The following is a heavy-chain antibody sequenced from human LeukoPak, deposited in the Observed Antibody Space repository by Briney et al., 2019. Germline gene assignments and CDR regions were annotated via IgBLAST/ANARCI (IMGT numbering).Heavy chain of an antibody. CDR3: ARGPLLRFLEWLPNFDY. J-gene: IGHJ4*02. D-gene: IGHD3-3*01. Sequence: ASVEASGKASGYTFTRYYIHWRRHAPGQRLEWMGWMNPNSGGTNYAQKFQGSVTMTRDTSISTDYMELSRLRSDDTAVYYCARGPLLRFLEWLPNFDYWGQGTLVTVSS. V-gene: IGHV1-2*02. CDR1: GYTFTRYY. CDR2: MNPNSGGT.